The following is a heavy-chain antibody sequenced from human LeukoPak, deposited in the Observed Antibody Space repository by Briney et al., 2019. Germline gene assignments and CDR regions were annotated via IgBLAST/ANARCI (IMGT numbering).Heavy chain of an antibody. CDR2: ISYDGSKP. J-gene: IGHJ4*02. D-gene: IGHD3-22*01. CDR1: GFTFSSYG. V-gene: IGHV3-30*18. CDR3: AKLGCDSSGSINLFDY. Sequence: GGSLRLSCAASGFTFSSYGMHWVRQAPGKGLEWVAIISYDGSKPYYGDSVKGRFTISRDNSKSTLYLQMNSLRAEDTAVYYCAKLGCDSSGSINLFDYWGQGTQVTVSS.